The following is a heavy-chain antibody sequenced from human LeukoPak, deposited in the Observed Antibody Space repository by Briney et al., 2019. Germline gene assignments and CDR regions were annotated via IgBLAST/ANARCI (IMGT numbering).Heavy chain of an antibody. V-gene: IGHV1-69*13. D-gene: IGHD3-3*01. CDR1: GGTFSSYA. CDR3: AGFCSGYFDY. Sequence: SVKVSCKASGGTFSSYAISWGRQAPGQGLEWMGGIIPIFGTANYAQKFQGRVTITADESTSTAYMELSSLRSEDTAVYYCAGFCSGYFDYWGQGTLVTVSS. CDR2: IIPIFGTA. J-gene: IGHJ4*02.